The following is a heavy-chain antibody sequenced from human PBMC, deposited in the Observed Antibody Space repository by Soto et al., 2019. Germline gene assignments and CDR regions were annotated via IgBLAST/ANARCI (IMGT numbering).Heavy chain of an antibody. CDR2: IIPIFGTA. CDR1: GGTFSSYA. Sequence: QVQLVQSGAEVKKPGSSVKVSCKASGGTFSSYAISWVRQAPGQGLEWMGGIIPIFGTANYAQKFQGRVTITADESTSTAYMELSSLSSEDTAVYYCASGGKSVAYCTGGSCYVYWGQGTLVTVSS. J-gene: IGHJ4*02. D-gene: IGHD2-15*01. CDR3: ASGGKSVAYCTGGSCYVY. V-gene: IGHV1-69*01.